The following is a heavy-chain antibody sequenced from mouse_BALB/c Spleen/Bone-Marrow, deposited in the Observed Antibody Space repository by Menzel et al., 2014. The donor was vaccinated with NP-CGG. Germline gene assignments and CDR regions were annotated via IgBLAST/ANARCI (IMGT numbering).Heavy chain of an antibody. V-gene: IGHV1-54*01. CDR1: GYAFTNYL. CDR2: INPGSGGT. J-gene: IGHJ2*01. D-gene: IGHD2-10*01. Sequence: QVQLQQSGAELVRPGTSVKVSCKASGYAFTNYLIDWVKQRPGQGLEWIGVINPGSGGTNYNEKFKGKATLTADKSSSTAYMQLSSLTSDDSAVYFCARGAYYGNYFDYWGQGTTLPVSS. CDR3: ARGAYYGNYFDY.